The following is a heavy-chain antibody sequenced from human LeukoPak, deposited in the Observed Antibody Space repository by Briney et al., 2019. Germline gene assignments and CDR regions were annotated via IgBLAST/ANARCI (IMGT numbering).Heavy chain of an antibody. Sequence: SETLSLTCAVYGGSFSGYYWSWIRQPPGKGLEWIGEINHSGSTNYNPSLKSRVTISVDTSKNQFSLKLSSVTAADTAVYYCARRGNRSSTSCPRRGAFDIWGQGTMVTVSS. CDR3: ARRGNRSSTSCPRRGAFDI. CDR2: INHSGST. J-gene: IGHJ3*02. CDR1: GGSFSGYY. V-gene: IGHV4-34*01. D-gene: IGHD2-2*01.